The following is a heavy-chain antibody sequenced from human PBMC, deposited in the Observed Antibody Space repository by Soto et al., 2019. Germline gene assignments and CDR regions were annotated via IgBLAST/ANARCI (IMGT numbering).Heavy chain of an antibody. Sequence: RASVKVSCKASGYTFTGYYMHWVRQAPGQGLEWMGWINPNSGGTNYAQKFQGWVTMTRDTSISTAYMELSRLRSDDTAVYYCARGEQLALYGMDVWGQGTTVTVSS. V-gene: IGHV1-2*04. CDR1: GYTFTGYY. D-gene: IGHD6-6*01. CDR3: ARGEQLALYGMDV. CDR2: INPNSGGT. J-gene: IGHJ6*02.